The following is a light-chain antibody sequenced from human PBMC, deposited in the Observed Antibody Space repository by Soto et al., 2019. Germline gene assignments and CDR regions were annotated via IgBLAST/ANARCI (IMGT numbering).Light chain of an antibody. CDR1: SSDVGVYNY. V-gene: IGLV2-14*01. CDR3: SSYTRTNSGV. J-gene: IGLJ3*02. Sequence: QSALTQSASVCGSPGQSITISCTGTSSDVGVYNYVSWYQQHPGKAPKLIIYDVSNRPSGVSTRFSGSKSGHTASLTISGLQAEDEADYSCSSYTRTNSGVFGGGTKLTVL. CDR2: DVS.